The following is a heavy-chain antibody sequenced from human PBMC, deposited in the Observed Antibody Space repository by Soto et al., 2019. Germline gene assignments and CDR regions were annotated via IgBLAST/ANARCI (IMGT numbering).Heavy chain of an antibody. J-gene: IGHJ3*02. CDR2: IIPILGTI. V-gene: IGHV1-69*08. CDR3: ARSIVAADAFDI. Sequence: QVQLVQSGAEVKKPGSSVNVSCKTSGGTFSTYTITWVRQAPGQGLEWMGRIIPILGTINYAQKFQGRVTITADKSTTTAYMELSSLRSEDSALYYCARSIVAADAFDIWGQGTMVTVSS. CDR1: GGTFSTYT. D-gene: IGHD5-12*01.